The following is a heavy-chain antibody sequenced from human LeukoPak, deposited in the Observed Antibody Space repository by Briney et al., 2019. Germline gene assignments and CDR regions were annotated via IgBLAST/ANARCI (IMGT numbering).Heavy chain of an antibody. CDR3: ARVGYNGWNFEN. Sequence: QPGGSLRLSCAASGFTFSSYWMSWVRQAPGKGLQSVAYISQDVSHKYYVDSVKGRFTISRDNAENSLHLEMNSLRAEDTALYYCARVGYNGWNFENWGQGTLVTVSS. CDR2: ISQDVSHK. CDR1: GFTFSSYW. D-gene: IGHD5-12*01. J-gene: IGHJ4*02. V-gene: IGHV3-7*01.